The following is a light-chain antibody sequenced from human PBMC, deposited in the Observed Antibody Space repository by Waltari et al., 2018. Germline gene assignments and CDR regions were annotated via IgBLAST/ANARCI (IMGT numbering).Light chain of an antibody. CDR3: QHYYSPPWT. CDR1: QSVLYSSKNKNY. Sequence: DIVMTQSPDSLAVSLGERATINCKSSQSVLYSSKNKNYLAWYQQKPGQPPKLLIYWASTREVGVPDRFSGSVAGTDFTLTISSLQAEDVAVYYCQHYYSPPWTFGQGTKVEIK. CDR2: WAS. V-gene: IGKV4-1*01. J-gene: IGKJ1*01.